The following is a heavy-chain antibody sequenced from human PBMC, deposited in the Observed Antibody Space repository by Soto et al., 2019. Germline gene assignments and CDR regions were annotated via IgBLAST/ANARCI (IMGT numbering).Heavy chain of an antibody. CDR2: ISGSGGST. CDR3: ARSERRWYYFDY. J-gene: IGHJ4*02. V-gene: IGHV3-23*01. CDR1: GFTFRSHA. D-gene: IGHD1-1*01. Sequence: GGSLRLSCAASGFTFRSHAMSWVRQAPGKGLEWVSAISGSGGSTYYADSVKGRFTISRDSSKNTLYLQMNSLRAEDTAVYYCARSERRWYYFDYWGQGTLVTVSS.